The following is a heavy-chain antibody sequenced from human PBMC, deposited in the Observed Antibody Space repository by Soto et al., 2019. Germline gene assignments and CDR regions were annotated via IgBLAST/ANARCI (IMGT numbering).Heavy chain of an antibody. CDR3: ARKKVRGLDYYYGMDV. Sequence: PSETLSLTCAVSGGSISSSDWWSWVRQPPGKGLEWIGEIYHSGSTNYNPSLKSRVTISVDKSKKQFSLKLSSVTAAEKAVYYCARKKVRGLDYYYGMDVWGQGTTVTVSS. V-gene: IGHV4-4*02. J-gene: IGHJ6*02. D-gene: IGHD3-10*01. CDR2: IYHSGST. CDR1: GGSISSSDW.